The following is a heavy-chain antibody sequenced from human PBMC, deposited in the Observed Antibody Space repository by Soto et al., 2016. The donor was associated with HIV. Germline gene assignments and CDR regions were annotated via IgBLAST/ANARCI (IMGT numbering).Heavy chain of an antibody. J-gene: IGHJ2*01. V-gene: IGHV3-33*01. CDR2: IWNDGSKK. CDR3: ASSRFRSMIQRDIWYFDL. CDR1: GFTFKSYG. Sequence: VQLVESGGGVVQPGRSLRLSCAASGFTFKSYGMHWVRQAPGKGLEWVAVIWNDGSKKYYVDSVKGRFTVFRDNFKNTLYLQMNSLKAEDTAVYYCASSRFRSMIQRDIWYFDLWGLALWSLSPQ. D-gene: IGHD3-16*01.